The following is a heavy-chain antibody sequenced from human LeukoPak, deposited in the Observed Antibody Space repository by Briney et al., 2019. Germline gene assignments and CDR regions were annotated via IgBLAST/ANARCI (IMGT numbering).Heavy chain of an antibody. CDR3: ARQASNYLAVAGYAFDI. Sequence: KPSETLSLTCTVSGGSISSYYWSWIRQPPGKGLEWIGYIYYSGSTNYNPSLKSRVTISVDTSKNQFSLKRSSVTAADTAVYYVARQASNYLAVAGYAFDIWGQGKMVNVSS. D-gene: IGHD6-19*01. V-gene: IGHV4-59*08. CDR2: IYYSGST. J-gene: IGHJ3*02. CDR1: GGSISSYY.